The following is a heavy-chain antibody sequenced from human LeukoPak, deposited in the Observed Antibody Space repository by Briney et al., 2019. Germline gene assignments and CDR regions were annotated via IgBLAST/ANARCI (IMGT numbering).Heavy chain of an antibody. Sequence: ASVKVSCKASGYTFTAFYIHWVRQAPGQGLEWMGWINPNSGGTNYAQKFQGRVTMTRDTSISTAYLDLSRLRSDDTAVYYCAKEADGYNYWGQGTLVTVSS. D-gene: IGHD5-24*01. V-gene: IGHV1-2*02. J-gene: IGHJ4*02. CDR2: INPNSGGT. CDR3: AKEADGYNY. CDR1: GYTFTAFY.